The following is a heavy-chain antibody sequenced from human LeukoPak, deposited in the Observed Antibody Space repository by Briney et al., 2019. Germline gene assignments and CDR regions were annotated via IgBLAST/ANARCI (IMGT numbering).Heavy chain of an antibody. J-gene: IGHJ4*02. D-gene: IGHD4-23*01. V-gene: IGHV3-48*01. CDR2: ISSRSSTI. Sequence: GGSLRLSCAASGFTFSSYSMNWVRQAPGKGLEWVSYISSRSSTIYCADSVKGRFTISRDNAKNSLYLQMNSLRAEDTAVYYYARDSRSGGFELRWGQGTLVTVSS. CDR3: ARDSRSGGFELR. CDR1: GFTFSSYS.